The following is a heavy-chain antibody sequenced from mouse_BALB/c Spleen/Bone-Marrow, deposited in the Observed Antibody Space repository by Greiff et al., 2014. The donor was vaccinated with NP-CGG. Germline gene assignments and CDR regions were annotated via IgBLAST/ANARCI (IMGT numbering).Heavy chain of an antibody. CDR3: ARITTATGAMDY. J-gene: IGHJ4*01. Sequence: QVHVKQSGPGLVAPSQSLSITCTVSGFSLTNYGVHWVRQPPGKGLEWLGVIWADGSTNYNSALMSRLSIGKDNSKSQVFFKMNSLQTDDTAMYYCARITTATGAMDYWGQGTSVTVSS. D-gene: IGHD1-2*01. CDR2: IWADGST. CDR1: GFSLTNYG. V-gene: IGHV2-9*02.